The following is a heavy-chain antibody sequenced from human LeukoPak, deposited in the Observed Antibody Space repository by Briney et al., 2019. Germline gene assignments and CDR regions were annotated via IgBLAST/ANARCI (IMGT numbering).Heavy chain of an antibody. D-gene: IGHD6-19*01. CDR2: ISGDSRYI. J-gene: IGHJ1*01. V-gene: IGHV3-21*01. CDR1: GFTFSSLS. Sequence: GGSLRLSCGASGFTFSSLSISWVRQAPGKGLEWVSSISGDSRYIYYADSIRGRFTISRDNAKNAMYLHMTSLRAEDTAMYFCARGPGIAVAPLQHWGQGTLVTVSS. CDR3: ARGPGIAVAPLQH.